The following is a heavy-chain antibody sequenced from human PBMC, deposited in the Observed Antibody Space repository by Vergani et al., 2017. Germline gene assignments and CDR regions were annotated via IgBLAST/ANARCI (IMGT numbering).Heavy chain of an antibody. J-gene: IGHJ6*02. V-gene: IGHV4-30-4*01. CDR2: IYYSGRT. D-gene: IGHD3-22*01. CDR3: ARVRRDDSSGYYYYYGMYV. CDR1: GGSISSGDYY. Sequence: QVQLQESGPGLVKPSQTLSLTCTVSGGSISSGDYYWSWIRQPPGKGLEWIGYIYYSGRTYYNPSLKSRVTISVDTSKNQFSLKLSSVTAADTAVYYCARVRRDDSSGYYYYYGMYVWGQGTTVTVSS.